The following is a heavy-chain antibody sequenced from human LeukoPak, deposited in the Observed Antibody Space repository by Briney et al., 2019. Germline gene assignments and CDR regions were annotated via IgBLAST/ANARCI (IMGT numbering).Heavy chain of an antibody. CDR1: GFTFSSYS. Sequence: PGGSLRLSCEASGFTFSSYSMKGVRKAPGKGLEGVSSITGSSTAIYSADSVKGRFTISRDNAKNFLYLQMKSLRAEDTAVYYCARTYYDILTGYNPYFDYWGQGTLVTVSS. D-gene: IGHD3-9*01. J-gene: IGHJ4*02. CDR2: ITGSSTAI. V-gene: IGHV3-21*01. CDR3: ARTYYDILTGYNPYFDY.